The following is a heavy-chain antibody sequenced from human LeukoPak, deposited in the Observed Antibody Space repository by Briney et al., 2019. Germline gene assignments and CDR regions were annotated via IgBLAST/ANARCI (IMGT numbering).Heavy chain of an antibody. Sequence: GGSLRLSCAASGFTFSSYSMNWVRQAPGKGLEWVSSISTSSSYIYYSDSVKGRFTISRDNAKNSLYLQMNSLRAEDTAVYYCAREDGYNYDYWGRGTLVTVSP. D-gene: IGHD5-24*01. CDR1: GFTFSSYS. V-gene: IGHV3-21*01. CDR3: AREDGYNYDY. CDR2: ISTSSSYI. J-gene: IGHJ4*02.